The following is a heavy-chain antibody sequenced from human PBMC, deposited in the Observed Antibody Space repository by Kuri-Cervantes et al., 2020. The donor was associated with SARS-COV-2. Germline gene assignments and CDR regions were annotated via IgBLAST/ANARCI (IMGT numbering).Heavy chain of an antibody. CDR3: ARGVPGF. CDR1: GGSFNDYW. CDR2: IKHSGST. Sequence: GSLRLSCAVYGGSFNDYWWSWVRQPPGTGLEWIGDIKHSGSTNCNPSLKSRVTISVDTSKNQFPLKLTSVTAADTAVYYCARGVPGFWGPGTLVTVSS. V-gene: IGHV4-34*01. J-gene: IGHJ4*02.